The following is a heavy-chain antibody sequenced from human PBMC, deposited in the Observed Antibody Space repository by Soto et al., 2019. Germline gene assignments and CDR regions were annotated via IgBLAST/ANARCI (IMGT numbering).Heavy chain of an antibody. Sequence: QVQLVQSGAEVKKPGSSVKVSCKASGGTFSSYAISWVRQAPGQGLEWMGGIIPIFGTANYAQKFQGRVKITADKSTSTAYMELSSRRSEDKAVYYCARENTIFGVVISPSHYYGMDVWGQGTTVTVSS. CDR1: GGTFSSYA. V-gene: IGHV1-69*14. D-gene: IGHD3-3*01. CDR3: ARENTIFGVVISPSHYYGMDV. J-gene: IGHJ6*02. CDR2: IIPIFGTA.